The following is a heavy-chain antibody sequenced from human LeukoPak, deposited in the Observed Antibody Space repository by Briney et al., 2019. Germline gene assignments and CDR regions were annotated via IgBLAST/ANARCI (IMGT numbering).Heavy chain of an antibody. CDR2: IRSKANNYAT. D-gene: IGHD6-6*01. Sequence: GGSLRLSCAASGFTFSGSAMHWVRQASGKGLEWVGRIRSKANNYATAYATSVKGRFTISRDDSKNTAYLQMNSLKTEDTAVYYCTFTGDSSSPLWGQGTLVTVSS. CDR3: TFTGDSSSPL. V-gene: IGHV3-73*01. J-gene: IGHJ4*02. CDR1: GFTFSGSA.